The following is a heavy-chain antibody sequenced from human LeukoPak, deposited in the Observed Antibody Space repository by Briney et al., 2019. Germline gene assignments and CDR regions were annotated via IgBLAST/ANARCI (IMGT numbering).Heavy chain of an antibody. D-gene: IGHD3-22*01. Sequence: GGSLRLSCAASGFTFSSYAMHWVRQAPGKGLEWVAVISYDGSNKYYADSVKGRFTISRDNSKNTLYLQMNSLRAEDTAVYYCARGVDYYDSSGPTLTWGQGTLVTVSS. V-gene: IGHV3-30-3*01. CDR3: ARGVDYYDSSGPTLT. J-gene: IGHJ4*02. CDR2: ISYDGSNK. CDR1: GFTFSSYA.